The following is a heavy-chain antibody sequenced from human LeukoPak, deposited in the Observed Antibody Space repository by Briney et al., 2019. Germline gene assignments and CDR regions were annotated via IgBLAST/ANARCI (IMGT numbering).Heavy chain of an antibody. D-gene: IGHD3-9*01. J-gene: IGHJ4*02. Sequence: SETLSLTCTVSGYSISSGFYWGWIRQPPGKGREWIGNIYHSGITYYNPSLKSRVTISVATSKNQFSLKLSSVTAADTAVYYCARAVGYFDWLPLFDYWGQGTLVTVSS. CDR2: IYHSGIT. CDR3: ARAVGYFDWLPLFDY. V-gene: IGHV4-38-2*02. CDR1: GYSISSGFY.